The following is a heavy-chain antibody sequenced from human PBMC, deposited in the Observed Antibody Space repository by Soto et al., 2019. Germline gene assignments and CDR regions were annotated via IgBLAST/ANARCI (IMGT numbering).Heavy chain of an antibody. V-gene: IGHV4-30-2*01. Sequence: SGTLSLTFAVSGGSISSGGYSWNWIPQPPGKGLEWIGYIYHSGSTLYNPSLKSRVTISIDKSENQFSLRLSSVSAADTAVYYCARTYYDSSGYLSDYWGQGTLVTVSS. CDR1: GGSISSGGYS. CDR3: ARTYYDSSGYLSDY. D-gene: IGHD3-22*01. CDR2: IYHSGST. J-gene: IGHJ4*02.